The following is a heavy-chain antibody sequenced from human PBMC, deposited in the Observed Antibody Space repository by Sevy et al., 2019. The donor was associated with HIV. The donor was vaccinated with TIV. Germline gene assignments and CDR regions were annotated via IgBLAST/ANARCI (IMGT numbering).Heavy chain of an antibody. V-gene: IGHV4-38-2*02. D-gene: IGHD2-2*01. CDR3: ARAEEGYCSSTSCYGGVSLDY. J-gene: IGHJ4*02. CDR1: GYSISSGYY. CDR2: IYHSGST. Sequence: SETLSLTCTVSGYSISSGYYWGWIRQPPGKGLEWIGSIYHSGSTYYNPSLKSRVTISVDTSKNQFSLKLSSVTAADTAVYYCARAEEGYCSSTSCYGGVSLDYWGQGTLVTVSS.